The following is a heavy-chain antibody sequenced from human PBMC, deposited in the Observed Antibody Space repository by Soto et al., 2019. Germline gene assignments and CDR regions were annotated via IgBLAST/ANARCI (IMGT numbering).Heavy chain of an antibody. J-gene: IGHJ5*02. Sequence: SETLSVTCTVSGGSISSYYWSWSRQPAGKGLEWIGYIYYSGSTNYNPSLKSRVTISVDTSKNQFSLKLSSVTAADTAVYYCARPHGGSSGWDNWFDPWGQGTLVTVS. CDR3: ARPHGGSSGWDNWFDP. V-gene: IGHV4-59*01. CDR2: IYYSGST. CDR1: GGSISSYY. D-gene: IGHD6-25*01.